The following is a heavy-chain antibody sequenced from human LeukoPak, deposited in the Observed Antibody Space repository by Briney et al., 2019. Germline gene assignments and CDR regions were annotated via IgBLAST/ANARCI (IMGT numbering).Heavy chain of an antibody. D-gene: IGHD3-22*01. J-gene: IGHJ4*02. Sequence: SETLSLTCTVSGGSIRMSSYYWVWIRQPPGKGLEWIGTIYHTGSTYYNPSLKSRVAISVDTSKSHLSLKLTSVTAADTAVYFCARHWGSTMTHLDYWGQGTLVTVSS. CDR3: ARHWGSTMTHLDY. CDR1: GGSIRMSSYY. CDR2: IYHTGST. V-gene: IGHV4-39*01.